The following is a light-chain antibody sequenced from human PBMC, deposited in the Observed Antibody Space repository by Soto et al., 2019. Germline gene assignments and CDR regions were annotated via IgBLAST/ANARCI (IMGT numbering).Light chain of an antibody. CDR2: GAS. V-gene: IGKV3D-20*02. CDR1: QSVSSGY. Sequence: ENVLTASPVDLAFVPGDATLLSCSASQSVSSGYLAWYQQKPGQAPRLLIYGASSRATGVPYRFSGSGSGTDFTLTISRLEPDDFAVYYCQQRSNWPWTVGQGTKVDIK. J-gene: IGKJ1*01. CDR3: QQRSNWPWT.